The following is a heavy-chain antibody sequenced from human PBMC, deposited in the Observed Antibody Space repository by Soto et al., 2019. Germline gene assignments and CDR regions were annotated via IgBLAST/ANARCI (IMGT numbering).Heavy chain of an antibody. V-gene: IGHV4-4*07. Sequence: SETLSLTCTVSGGSISSYYWSWIRQPAGKGLEWIGRIYTSGSTNYNPSLKSRVTMSLDTSKNQFSLKLTSVTAADTALYYCARGNCSSPNCYSFSGYYGMDVWGQGTTVTVS. CDR2: IYTSGST. J-gene: IGHJ6*02. D-gene: IGHD2-2*01. CDR1: GGSISSYY. CDR3: ARGNCSSPNCYSFSGYYGMDV.